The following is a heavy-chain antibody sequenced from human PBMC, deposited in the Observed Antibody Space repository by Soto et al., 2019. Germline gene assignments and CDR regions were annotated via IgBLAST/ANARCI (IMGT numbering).Heavy chain of an antibody. Sequence: PSETLSLTCTVSGGSISSYYWSWIRQPPGKGLEWIGYIYYSGSTNYNPSLKSRVTISVDTSKNQFSLKLSSVTAADTALYYCARGVIAAQQYNWFDPWGQGTLVTVS. CDR1: GGSISSYY. V-gene: IGHV4-59*01. J-gene: IGHJ5*02. CDR2: IYYSGST. D-gene: IGHD6-13*01. CDR3: ARGVIAAQQYNWFDP.